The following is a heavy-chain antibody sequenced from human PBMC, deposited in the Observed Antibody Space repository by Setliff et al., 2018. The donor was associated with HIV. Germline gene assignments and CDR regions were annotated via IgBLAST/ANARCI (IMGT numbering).Heavy chain of an antibody. Sequence: ASVKVSCKASGYTFTTYAMMWVRQAPGQSPEWMGWINTGNGNTKYSQKFQGRVTISRDTSANTAYVELYSLTSEDTAVYFCARTMTFYFDSSFSSGLADYWGLGTLVTVSS. D-gene: IGHD3-9*01. CDR3: ARTMTFYFDSSFSSGLADY. CDR1: GYTFTTYA. J-gene: IGHJ4*02. V-gene: IGHV1-3*04. CDR2: INTGNGNT.